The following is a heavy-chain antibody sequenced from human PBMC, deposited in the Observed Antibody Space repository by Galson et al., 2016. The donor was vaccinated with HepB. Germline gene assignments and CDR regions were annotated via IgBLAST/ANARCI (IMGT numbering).Heavy chain of an antibody. Sequence: SVKVSCKASGYTFTSYYMHWVRQAPGQGLEWMGIINPSGGSTSYAQKFQGRVTMTRDTSTSTVYMELSSLRSEDTAVYYCARSQHDLGDWFHPWGQGTLVTVSS. CDR1: GYTFTSYY. CDR3: ARSQHDLGDWFHP. CDR2: INPSGGST. D-gene: IGHD3-16*01. J-gene: IGHJ5*02. V-gene: IGHV1-46*01.